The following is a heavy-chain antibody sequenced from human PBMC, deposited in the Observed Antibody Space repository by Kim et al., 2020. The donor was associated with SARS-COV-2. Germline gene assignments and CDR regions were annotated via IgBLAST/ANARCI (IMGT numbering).Heavy chain of an antibody. J-gene: IGHJ3*02. CDR3: ARDFSLSTLRGAFDI. V-gene: IGHV3-33*01. Sequence: GGSLRLSCAASGFTFSSYGMHWVRQAPGKGLEWVAVIWYDGSNKYYADSVKGRFTISRDNSKNTLYLQMNSLRAEDTAVYYCARDFSLSTLRGAFDIWGQGTMVTVSS. CDR2: IWYDGSNK. CDR1: GFTFSSYG. D-gene: IGHD2-15*01.